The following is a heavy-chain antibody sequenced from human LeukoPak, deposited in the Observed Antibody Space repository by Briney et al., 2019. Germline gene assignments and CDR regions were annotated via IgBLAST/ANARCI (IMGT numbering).Heavy chain of an antibody. CDR1: GFTFRSYW. J-gene: IGHJ4*02. CDR2: INSDGSST. D-gene: IGHD2-15*01. V-gene: IGHV3-74*01. Sequence: PGGSLRLSCAASGFTFRSYWMHWVREAPGKGLVWGSRINSDGSSTSYADSVMGRFTISRDNAKNTLYLQLNSLRAEDTAVYYCANRGGGFDYWGQGTLVTVSS. CDR3: ANRGGGFDY.